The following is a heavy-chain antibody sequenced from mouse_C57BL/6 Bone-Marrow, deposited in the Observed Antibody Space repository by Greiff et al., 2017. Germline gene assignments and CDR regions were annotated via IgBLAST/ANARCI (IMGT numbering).Heavy chain of an antibody. CDR3: ASPGIYYYGSSPAY. J-gene: IGHJ3*01. D-gene: IGHD1-1*01. Sequence: QVQLQQPGAELVKPGASVKMSCKASGYTFTSYGISWVKQRTGQGLEWIGEIYPRSGNTYYNEKFKGKATLTADKSSSTAYMELRSLTSEDSAVYFCASPGIYYYGSSPAYWGQGTLVTVSA. CDR2: IYPRSGNT. V-gene: IGHV1-81*01. CDR1: GYTFTSYG.